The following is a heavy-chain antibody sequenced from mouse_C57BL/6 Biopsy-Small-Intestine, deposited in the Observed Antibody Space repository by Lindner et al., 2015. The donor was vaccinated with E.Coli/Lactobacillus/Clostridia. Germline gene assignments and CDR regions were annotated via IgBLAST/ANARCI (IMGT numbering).Heavy chain of an antibody. CDR2: INPKTGGT. Sequence: VQLQESGPEQVKPGASVKISCKAPGYTFTDYLMNWAKQSLGKSLEWMGNINPKTGGTTYNQKFKDKAILTVDKSSSTAYMELRSLTSEDSAVYYCISEGYDFDYWGQGTTLTVSS. J-gene: IGHJ2*01. D-gene: IGHD2-3*01. CDR1: GYTFTDYL. V-gene: IGHV1-26*01. CDR3: ISEGYDFDY.